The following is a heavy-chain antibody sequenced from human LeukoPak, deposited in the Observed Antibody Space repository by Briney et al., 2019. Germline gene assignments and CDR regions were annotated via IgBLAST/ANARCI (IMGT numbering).Heavy chain of an antibody. CDR3: ARSARLMKGVVEVTALDD. V-gene: IGHV3-48*03. D-gene: IGHD3-3*01. Sequence: HPGGSLRLSCEDSGFTFRSYEMNWVRQAPGKGLEWIAYLSSGGSAFSYADSVKGRFTIARDNAKNSVYLEMNSLRADDTAVYYCARSARLMKGVVEVTALDDWGQGTLVTVSS. CDR1: GFTFRSYE. J-gene: IGHJ4*02. CDR2: LSSGGSAF.